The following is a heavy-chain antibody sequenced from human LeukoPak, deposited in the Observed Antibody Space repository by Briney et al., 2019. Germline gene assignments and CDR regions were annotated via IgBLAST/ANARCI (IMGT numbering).Heavy chain of an antibody. V-gene: IGHV3-30*02. CDR1: GFIFSSYG. D-gene: IGHD3-3*01. J-gene: IGHJ4*02. Sequence: PGRSLRLSCAASGFIFSSYGMHWVRQAPGKGLEWVAFIRYDGSNKYYADSVKGRFTISRDNSKNTLYLQMNSLRAEGTAVYYCAKDHGRFLEWLFHLFDYWGQGTLVTVSS. CDR2: IRYDGSNK. CDR3: AKDHGRFLEWLFHLFDY.